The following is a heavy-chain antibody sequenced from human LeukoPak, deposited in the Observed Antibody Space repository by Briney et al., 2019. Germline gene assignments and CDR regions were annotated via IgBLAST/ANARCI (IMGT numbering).Heavy chain of an antibody. J-gene: IGHJ4*02. Sequence: ASVKVSCTASGYTXTCYYMHWVRQAPGQGLEWMGWTNPNSGGTNYAQKFQGRVTMTRDTSISKAYMELSRLTSDDTALYYCARTYTAVHYFDYWGQGTLVTVSS. V-gene: IGHV1-2*02. CDR3: ARTYTAVHYFDY. D-gene: IGHD2-21*02. CDR2: TNPNSGGT. CDR1: GYTXTCYY.